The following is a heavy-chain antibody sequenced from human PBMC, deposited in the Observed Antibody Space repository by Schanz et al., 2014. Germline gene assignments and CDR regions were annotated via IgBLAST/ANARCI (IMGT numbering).Heavy chain of an antibody. Sequence: QVQLVESGGGLVKPGGSLRLSCVVSGFIFSDHYMSWIRQAPGKGLVWVSRTSNDGSFTTFADSVKGRFTISRDNAKNTLYLQMNSLRAEDTAVYYCARDEGKDGYNLAFDVWGQGTLVTVSS. CDR3: ARDEGKDGYNLAFDV. CDR2: TSNDGSFT. V-gene: IGHV3-11*06. J-gene: IGHJ3*01. CDR1: GFIFSDHY. D-gene: IGHD5-12*01.